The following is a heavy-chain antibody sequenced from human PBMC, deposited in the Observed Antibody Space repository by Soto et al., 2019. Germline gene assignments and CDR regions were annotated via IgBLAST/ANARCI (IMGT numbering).Heavy chain of an antibody. D-gene: IGHD6-19*01. CDR2: ISFYNGHT. Sequence: QVQLVQSGGEVKKPGASVKVSCKASVDTVTKYGISWVRQATGQGREWLGWISFYNGHTNYALKFQDRITFTTDTSKSTASMELRSLTSYDAAVYYYARATSIAGAGKETWGQGTLVTVSS. CDR3: ARATSIAGAGKET. J-gene: IGHJ4*02. CDR1: VDTVTKYG. V-gene: IGHV1-18*01.